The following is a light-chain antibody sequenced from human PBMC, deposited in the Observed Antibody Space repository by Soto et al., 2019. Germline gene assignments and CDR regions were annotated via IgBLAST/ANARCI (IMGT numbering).Light chain of an antibody. Sequence: QLVLTQPPLVSGAPGQRVTISCTGSSSNIGAGYDVHWYQQLPGTAPKLLIYGNSNRPSGVPDRFSGSKSGTSASLAITGLQAEDEADYYCQSYDSSLSGPVVFGGGTKLTVL. V-gene: IGLV1-40*01. CDR3: QSYDSSLSGPVV. J-gene: IGLJ2*01. CDR1: SSNIGAGYD. CDR2: GNS.